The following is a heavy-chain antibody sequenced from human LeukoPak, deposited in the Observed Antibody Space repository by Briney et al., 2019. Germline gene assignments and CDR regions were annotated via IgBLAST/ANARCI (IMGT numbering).Heavy chain of an antibody. V-gene: IGHV3-64*01. CDR1: GFTFSTYA. Sequence: PGGSLRLSCAASGFTFSTYALHWVRQAPGKGLEYVSGISGNGGSTYYANCVKGRFTISRDNSKNTLDLQMGSPRAEDMAVYYCARGPPGVASMYYFDYWGQGTLVTVSS. CDR3: ARGPPGVASMYYFDY. D-gene: IGHD3-10*01. J-gene: IGHJ4*02. CDR2: ISGNGGST.